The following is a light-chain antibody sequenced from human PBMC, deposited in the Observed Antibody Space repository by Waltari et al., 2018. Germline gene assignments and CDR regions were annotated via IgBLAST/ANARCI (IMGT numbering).Light chain of an antibody. CDR2: SST. CDR1: TGPVASAHY. CDR3: LLHFGGDQLV. Sequence: QTVVTQEPSLTVSPGGTVTLTCASSTGPVASAHYPSWFQQMPGQAPRALIFSSTNTYPCTTARFSGSLLGGKAALTLSNVQPEEEGHYYCLLHFGGDQLVFGGGTRLTVL. V-gene: IGLV7-43*01. J-gene: IGLJ3*02.